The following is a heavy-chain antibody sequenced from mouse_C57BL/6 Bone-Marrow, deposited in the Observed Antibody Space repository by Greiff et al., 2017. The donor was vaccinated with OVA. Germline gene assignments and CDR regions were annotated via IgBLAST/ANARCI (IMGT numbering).Heavy chain of an antibody. D-gene: IGHD1-1*01. CDR3: ANQYYGSSSAWFAY. CDR1: GYTFTSYW. V-gene: IGHV1-50*01. CDR2: IDPSDSYT. Sequence: QVQLQQPGAELVKPGASVKLSCKASGYTFTSYWMQWVKQRPGQGLEWIGEIDPSDSYTNYNQKFKGKATLTVDTSSSTAYMQLSSLTSEDSAVDYCANQYYGSSSAWFAYWGQGTLVTVSA. J-gene: IGHJ3*01.